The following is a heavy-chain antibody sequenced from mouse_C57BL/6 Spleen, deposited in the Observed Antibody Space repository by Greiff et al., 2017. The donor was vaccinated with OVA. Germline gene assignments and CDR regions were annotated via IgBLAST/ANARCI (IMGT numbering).Heavy chain of an antibody. CDR3: ARVAVVKGDYFDY. CDR2: IWTGGGT. V-gene: IGHV2-9-1*01. CDR1: GFSLTSYA. D-gene: IGHD1-1*01. J-gene: IGHJ2*01. Sequence: VKLMESGPGLVAPSQSLSITCTVSGFSLTSYAISWVRQPPGKGLEWLGVIWTGGGTNYNSALKSRLSISKDNSKSQVFLKMNSLQTDDTARYYCARVAVVKGDYFDYWGQGTTLTVSS.